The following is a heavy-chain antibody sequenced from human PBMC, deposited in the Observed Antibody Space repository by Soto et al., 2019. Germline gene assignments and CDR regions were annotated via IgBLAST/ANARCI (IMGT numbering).Heavy chain of an antibody. CDR2: ISSSGSTI. J-gene: IGHJ4*02. Sequence: PGGSLRLSCAASGFTFSDYYMSWIRQAPGKGLEWVSYISSSGSTIYYADSVKGRFTISRDNAKNSLYLQMNSLRAEDTAVYYCASAGRDGYSPDDYWGQGTLVTVSS. CDR3: ASAGRDGYSPDDY. CDR1: GFTFSDYY. D-gene: IGHD2-15*01. V-gene: IGHV3-11*01.